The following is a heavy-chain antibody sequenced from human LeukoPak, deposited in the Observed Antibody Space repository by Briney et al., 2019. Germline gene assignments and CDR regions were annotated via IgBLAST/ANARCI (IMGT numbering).Heavy chain of an antibody. Sequence: ASVKVSCKVSGYTLTELSMHCVRQATGQGLEWMGWMNPNSGNTGYAQKFQGRVTMTRNTSISTAYMELSSLRSEDTAVYYCARPGYDNWFDPWGQGTLVTVSS. CDR3: ARPGYDNWFDP. CDR1: GYTLTELS. V-gene: IGHV1-8*01. D-gene: IGHD5-12*01. J-gene: IGHJ5*02. CDR2: MNPNSGNT.